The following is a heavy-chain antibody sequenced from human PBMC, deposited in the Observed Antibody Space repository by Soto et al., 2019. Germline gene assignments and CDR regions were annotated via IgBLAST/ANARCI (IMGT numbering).Heavy chain of an antibody. CDR1: GFTLSSSA. V-gene: IGHV1-58*01. D-gene: IGHD1-26*01. CDR3: AADPGGSYYPYYYYGMDV. J-gene: IGHJ6*02. CDR2: IVVGSGNT. Sequence: SVKVSCKASGFTLSSSAVQWVRQARGQRLEWIGWIVVGSGNTNYAQKFQERVTITRDMSTSTAYMELSSLRSEDTAVYYCAADPGGSYYPYYYYGMDVWGQGTTVTVSS.